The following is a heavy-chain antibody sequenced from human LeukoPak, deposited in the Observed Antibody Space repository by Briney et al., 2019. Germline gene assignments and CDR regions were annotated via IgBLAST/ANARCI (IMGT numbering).Heavy chain of an antibody. CDR2: IYPGDSDA. D-gene: IGHD5-12*01. CDR3: VRRHSGSDGDY. CDR1: GYSFTSYW. Sequence: GESLKISCKGSGYSFTSYWIGWVRQMPGKGLEWMGIIYPGDSDARYSPSFQGQVTISADKSITTAYLQWSCLKASDTAMYYCVRRHSGSDGDYWGQGTLVTVSS. V-gene: IGHV5-51*01. J-gene: IGHJ4*02.